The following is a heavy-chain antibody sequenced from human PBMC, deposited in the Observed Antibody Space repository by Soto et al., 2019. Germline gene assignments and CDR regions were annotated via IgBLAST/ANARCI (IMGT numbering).Heavy chain of an antibody. CDR1: GFTFSSYA. Sequence: EVQLLESGGGLVQPGGSLRLSCAASGFTFSSYAMSWVRQAPGKGLELVSAISGSGGSTYYADSVKGRFTISRDNSKNTLYLQMNSLRAEDTAVYYCAKGGYYGSGSQYWGQGTLVTVSS. V-gene: IGHV3-23*01. D-gene: IGHD3-10*01. J-gene: IGHJ4*02. CDR3: AKGGYYGSGSQY. CDR2: ISGSGGST.